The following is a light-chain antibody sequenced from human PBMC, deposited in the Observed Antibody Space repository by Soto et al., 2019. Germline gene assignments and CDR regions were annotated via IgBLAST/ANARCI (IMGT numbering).Light chain of an antibody. V-gene: IGKV1-39*01. CDR1: QSISSY. CDR2: AAS. CDR3: QQSYSTLWT. J-gene: IGKJ1*01. Sequence: DIQMTQSPSPLSASVGDRVTITCRASQSISSYLNWYQQKPGKAPKLLIYAASSLQSGVPSRFSGSGSGTDFTLTISSLQPEDFATYYCQQSYSTLWTFGQGTRWISN.